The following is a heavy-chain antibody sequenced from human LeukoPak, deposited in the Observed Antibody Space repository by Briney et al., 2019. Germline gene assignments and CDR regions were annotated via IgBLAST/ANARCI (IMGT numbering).Heavy chain of an antibody. CDR1: GGSISSGSYY. CDR3: ARVVDYYGSGSYFFPHY. CDR2: IYTSGST. V-gene: IGHV4-61*02. Sequence: PSQTLSLTCTVSGGSISSGSYYWSWIRQPAGKGLEWIGRIYTSGSTNYNPSLKSRVTISVDTSKNQFSLKLSSVTAADTAVYYCARVVDYYGSGSYFFPHYWGQGTLVTVSS. D-gene: IGHD3-10*01. J-gene: IGHJ4*02.